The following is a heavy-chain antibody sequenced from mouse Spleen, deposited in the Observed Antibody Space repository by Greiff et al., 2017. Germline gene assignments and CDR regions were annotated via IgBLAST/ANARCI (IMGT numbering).Heavy chain of an antibody. CDR2: ISSGSSTI. J-gene: IGHJ1*01. V-gene: IGHV5-17*01. CDR3: ARSPENWYFDV. Sequence: EVKLVESGGGLVKPGGSLKLSCAASGFTFSDYGMHWVRQAPEKGLEWVAYISSGSSTIYYADTVKGRFTISRDNAKNTLFLQMTSLRSEDTAMYYCARSPENWYFDVWGAGTTVTVSS. CDR1: GFTFSDYG.